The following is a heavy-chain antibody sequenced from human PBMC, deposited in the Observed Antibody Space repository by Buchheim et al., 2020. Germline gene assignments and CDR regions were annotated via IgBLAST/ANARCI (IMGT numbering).Heavy chain of an antibody. Sequence: EVQLVESGGGLVQHGGSLRLSCAASGFTFSSYWMHWVRQAPGKGLVWASHIKSDGSSTSYADSVKGRFTTSSDNATNTLYLQRNSLRAEDTAMYYCARGHSSGWYEVDNWGQGTL. CDR2: IKSDGSST. CDR3: ARGHSSGWYEVDN. J-gene: IGHJ4*02. V-gene: IGHV3-74*01. D-gene: IGHD6-19*01. CDR1: GFTFSSYW.